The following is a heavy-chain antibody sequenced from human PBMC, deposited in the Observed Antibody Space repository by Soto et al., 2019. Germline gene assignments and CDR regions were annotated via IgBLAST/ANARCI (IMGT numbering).Heavy chain of an antibody. CDR3: ARAKGYSYVYYYGMDV. CDR2: ISAYNGNT. Sequence: ASVKVSCKASGYTFTSYGISWVRQAPGQGLEWMGWISAYNGNTNYAQKLQGRVTMTTDTSTSTAYMELRSLRSDDTAVYYCARAKGYSYVYYYGMDVWGQGTTVTVSS. J-gene: IGHJ6*02. D-gene: IGHD5-18*01. V-gene: IGHV1-18*01. CDR1: GYTFTSYG.